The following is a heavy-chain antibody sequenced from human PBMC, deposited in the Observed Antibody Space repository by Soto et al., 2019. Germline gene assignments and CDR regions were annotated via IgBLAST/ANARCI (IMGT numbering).Heavy chain of an antibody. CDR1: GFTFSSYA. Sequence: GGSLRLSCAASGFTFSSYAMSWVRQAPGKGLEWVSAISGSGVSTYYADSVKGRFTISRDNSKNTLYLQMNSLRAEDTVVYYCAKDKEWELIHWFDPWGQGTLVTVSS. CDR2: ISGSGVST. D-gene: IGHD1-26*01. J-gene: IGHJ5*02. V-gene: IGHV3-23*01. CDR3: AKDKEWELIHWFDP.